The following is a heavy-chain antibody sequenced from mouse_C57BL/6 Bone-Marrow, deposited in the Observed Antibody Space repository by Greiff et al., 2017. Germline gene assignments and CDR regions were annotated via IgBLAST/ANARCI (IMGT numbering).Heavy chain of an antibody. J-gene: IGHJ2*01. V-gene: IGHV1-12*01. CDR1: GYTFTSYN. CDR3: ARTYELTGTRALFDY. CDR2: IYPGNGDT. Sequence: QVQLQQSGAELVRPGASVKMSCKASGYTFTSYNMHWVKQTPRQGLEWIGAIYPGNGDTSYNQKFKGKATLTVDKSSSTAYMQLSSLTSEDSAVYFSARTYELTGTRALFDYWGQGTTLTVSS. D-gene: IGHD4-1*01.